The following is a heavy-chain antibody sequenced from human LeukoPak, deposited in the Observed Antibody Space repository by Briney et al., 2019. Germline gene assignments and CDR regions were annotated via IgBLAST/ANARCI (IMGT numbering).Heavy chain of an antibody. V-gene: IGHV3-23*01. D-gene: IGHD3-22*01. CDR3: AKDLNIYYDSSGYYN. Sequence: GGSLRLSCAASGFTFSSYAMSWVGQAPGKWLEWVSAISGSGGSTYYADSVKGRFTISRDNSKNTLYLQMNSLRAEDTAVYYCAKDLNIYYDSSGYYNWGQGTQVTVSS. CDR2: ISGSGGST. CDR1: GFTFSSYA. J-gene: IGHJ4*02.